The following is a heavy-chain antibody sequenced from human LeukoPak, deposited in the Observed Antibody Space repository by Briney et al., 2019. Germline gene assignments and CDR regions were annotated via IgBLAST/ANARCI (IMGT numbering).Heavy chain of an antibody. CDR2: ISAYNGNT. CDR1: GYTFTSYG. Sequence: GASVKVSCKASGYTFTSYGISWVRQAPGQGLEWMGWISAYNGNTNYAQKLQGRVTMTTDTSTGTAYMELRSLRSDDTAVYYCAREYCGGDCYRAFDIWGQGTMVTVSS. V-gene: IGHV1-18*01. J-gene: IGHJ3*02. D-gene: IGHD2-21*02. CDR3: AREYCGGDCYRAFDI.